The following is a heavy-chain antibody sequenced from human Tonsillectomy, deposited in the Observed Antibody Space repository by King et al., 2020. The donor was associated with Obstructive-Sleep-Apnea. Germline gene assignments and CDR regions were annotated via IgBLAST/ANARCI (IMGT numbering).Heavy chain of an antibody. CDR3: ARDYYASGNYYVDY. Sequence: LQLQESGPGLVKPSETLSLTCTVSGGSISSISYYWGWIRQPPGKGLEWIGSVYYSGSTSYNPSLKSRVTISVATSKNQFSLRLSSVTAADTAVYYCARDYYASGNYYVDYWGQGILVTVSS. CDR2: VYYSGST. CDR1: GGSISSISYY. V-gene: IGHV4-39*07. J-gene: IGHJ4*02. D-gene: IGHD3-10*01.